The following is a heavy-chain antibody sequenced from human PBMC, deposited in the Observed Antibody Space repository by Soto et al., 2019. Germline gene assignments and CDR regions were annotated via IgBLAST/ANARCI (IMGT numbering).Heavy chain of an antibody. J-gene: IGHJ5*02. CDR2: IKSKTDGGTT. CDR1: GFTFSNAW. CDR3: TTEVDLGYCISTSCYRDWFDP. V-gene: IGHV3-15*07. D-gene: IGHD2-2*01. Sequence: EVQLVESGGGLVKPGGSLRLSCAASGFTFSNAWMNWVRQAPGKGLEWVGRIKSKTDGGTTDYAAPVKGRFTISRDDSKNTLYLQMNSLKTEDTAVYYCTTEVDLGYCISTSCYRDWFDPWGQGTLVTVSS.